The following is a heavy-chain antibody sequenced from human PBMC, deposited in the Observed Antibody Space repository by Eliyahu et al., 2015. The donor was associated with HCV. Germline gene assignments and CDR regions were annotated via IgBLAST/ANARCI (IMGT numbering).Heavy chain of an antibody. CDR3: ARPLFSYTSSWSERDY. CDR1: GESFDGYY. J-gene: IGHJ4*02. CDR2: ITHSGTP. Sequence: QVHLQQWGAGLLKPSETLSLTCAVSGESFDGYYWSWIRQPPGKGLEWIGEITHSGTPPYTPSLKSRVTLSVDTSRNQFSLNLTSVTAADTALYYYARPLFSYTSSWSERDYWGQGTLVTVSS. D-gene: IGHD6-13*01. V-gene: IGHV4-34*01.